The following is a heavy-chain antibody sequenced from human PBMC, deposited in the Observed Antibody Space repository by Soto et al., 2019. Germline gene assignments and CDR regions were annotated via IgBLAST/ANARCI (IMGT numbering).Heavy chain of an antibody. D-gene: IGHD2-15*01. J-gene: IGHJ5*02. Sequence: PSETLSLTCAVYGGSFSGYYWSWIRQPPGKGLEWIGEINHSGSTNYNPSLKSRVTISVDTSKNQFSLKLSSVTAADTAVYYCARVKGCSGGSCYLVLTGTWFDPWGQGTLVTVSS. V-gene: IGHV4-34*01. CDR2: INHSGST. CDR1: GGSFSGYY. CDR3: ARVKGCSGGSCYLVLTGTWFDP.